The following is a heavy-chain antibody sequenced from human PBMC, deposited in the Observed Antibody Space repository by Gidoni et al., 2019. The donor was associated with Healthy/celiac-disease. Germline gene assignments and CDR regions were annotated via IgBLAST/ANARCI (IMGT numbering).Heavy chain of an antibody. D-gene: IGHD6-19*01. J-gene: IGHJ6*02. CDR2: IGYDGSNK. Sequence: QVQRVESGGGVVQAGRCLRLSCAASGFTFSSYGMHWVRQAPGKGLEWVAVIGYDGSNKYYADSVKGRFTISRDNSKNTLYLQMNSLRAEDTAVYYCARDRGGIAVAGTEYYGMDVWGQGTTVTVSS. V-gene: IGHV3-33*01. CDR3: ARDRGGIAVAGTEYYGMDV. CDR1: GFTFSSYG.